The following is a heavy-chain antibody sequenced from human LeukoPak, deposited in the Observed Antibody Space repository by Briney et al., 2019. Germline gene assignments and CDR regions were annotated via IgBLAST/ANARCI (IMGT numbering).Heavy chain of an antibody. J-gene: IGHJ4*02. V-gene: IGHV3-23*01. D-gene: IGHD1-1*01. CDR1: GFTFSSNA. Sequence: GGSLRLSCAASGFTFSSNAMTWVRPAPGKGLEWVSTIRGNGDRTHYADSVTGRFTISRDNSKNTLYLQMNSLRGEDSAIYYCAKGQERDDGVFDSWGQGTLVTVSS. CDR3: AKGQERDDGVFDS. CDR2: IRGNGDRT.